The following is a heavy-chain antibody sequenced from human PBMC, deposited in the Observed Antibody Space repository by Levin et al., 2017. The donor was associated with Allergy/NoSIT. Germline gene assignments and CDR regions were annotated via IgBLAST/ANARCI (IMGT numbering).Heavy chain of an antibody. CDR2: ISYDGSNK. CDR1: GFTFSSYA. V-gene: IGHV3-30-3*01. Sequence: GGSLRLSCAASGFTFSSYAMHWVRQAPGKGLEWVAVISYDGSNKYYADSVKGRFTISRDNSKNTLYLQMNSLRAEDTAVYYCARNMVRGVIKSNFDYWGQGTLVTVSS. J-gene: IGHJ4*02. D-gene: IGHD3-10*01. CDR3: ARNMVRGVIKSNFDY.